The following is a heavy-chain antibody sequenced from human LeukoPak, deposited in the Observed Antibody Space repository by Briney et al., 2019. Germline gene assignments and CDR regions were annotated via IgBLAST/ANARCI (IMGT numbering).Heavy chain of an antibody. CDR3: AKVDTVVTPLGAFDI. Sequence: GGSLRLSCAASGFTVSSNYMSWVRQAPGKGLEWVSVIYSGGSTYYADSVKGRFTISRDNSKNTLYLQMNSLRAEDTAVYYCAKVDTVVTPLGAFDIWGQGTMVTVSS. J-gene: IGHJ3*02. CDR2: IYSGGST. CDR1: GFTVSSNY. V-gene: IGHV3-53*05. D-gene: IGHD4-23*01.